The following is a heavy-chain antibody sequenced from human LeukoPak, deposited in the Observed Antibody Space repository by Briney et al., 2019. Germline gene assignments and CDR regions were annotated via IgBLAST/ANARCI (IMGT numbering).Heavy chain of an antibody. CDR1: GYTFTSYG. D-gene: IGHD1-7*01. J-gene: IGHJ4*02. Sequence: ASVKVSCKASGYTFTSYGISWVRQAPGQRLEWMGWINPNSGGTNYAQKFQGRVTVTRDTSISTAYMELSRLRSDDTAMYYCARKLELPDYWGQGTLVTVSS. V-gene: IGHV1-2*02. CDR2: INPNSGGT. CDR3: ARKLELPDY.